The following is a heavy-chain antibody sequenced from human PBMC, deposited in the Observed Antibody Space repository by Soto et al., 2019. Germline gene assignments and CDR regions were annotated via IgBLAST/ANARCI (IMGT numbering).Heavy chain of an antibody. V-gene: IGHV1-3*01. Sequence: ASVEGSCKASGYTFTIYSMHWVRQAPGQRLEWMGWINAGNGNTKYSQKFQGRVTITRDTSASTAYMELSSLRSEDTAVYYCARTIVLKGMDVWGQGTTVTVSS. D-gene: IGHD2-8*01. CDR3: ARTIVLKGMDV. J-gene: IGHJ6*02. CDR1: GYTFTIYS. CDR2: INAGNGNT.